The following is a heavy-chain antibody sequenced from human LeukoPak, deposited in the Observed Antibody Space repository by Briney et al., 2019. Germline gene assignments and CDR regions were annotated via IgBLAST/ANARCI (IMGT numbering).Heavy chain of an antibody. CDR3: AKDETWRPAAD. CDR2: ITDSGDST. D-gene: IGHD2-2*01. J-gene: IGHJ4*02. CDR1: GFTFNNRA. Sequence: GGSLRLSCAASGFTFNNRAMSWVRQPPGKGLEWVSSITDSGDSTYYADSVKGRFTISRDNSKDTLYLQMNSLRAEDTAIYFCAKDETWRPAADWGQGTLVTVSS. V-gene: IGHV3-23*01.